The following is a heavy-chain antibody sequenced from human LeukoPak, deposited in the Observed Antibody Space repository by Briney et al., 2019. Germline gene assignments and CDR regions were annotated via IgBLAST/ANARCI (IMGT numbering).Heavy chain of an antibody. CDR3: ARVQEYYYDSNDASDI. J-gene: IGHJ3*02. Sequence: PSETLSLTCTVSGGSISSGSYYWSWIRQPAGKGLEWIGRIYTSGSTNYNPSLKSRVTISVDTSKNQFSLKLSSVTAADTAVYYCARVQEYYYDSNDASDIWGQGTMVTVSS. D-gene: IGHD3-22*01. CDR1: GGSISSGSYY. V-gene: IGHV4-61*02. CDR2: IYTSGST.